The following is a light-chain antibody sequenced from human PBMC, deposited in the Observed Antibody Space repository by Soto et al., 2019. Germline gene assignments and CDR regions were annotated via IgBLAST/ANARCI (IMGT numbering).Light chain of an antibody. CDR3: QSYDNTLSGPIYV. CDR2: VNR. V-gene: IGLV1-40*01. CDR1: SSNIGAGYD. J-gene: IGLJ1*01. Sequence: QSVLTQPPSVSGATGQGVTISCTGSSSNIGAGYDVHWYQQLPGTAPKLLISVNRNRPSGVPDRFSDSKSDTSASLAITGLQAEDEADYYCQSYDNTLSGPIYVFGTGTKVTGL.